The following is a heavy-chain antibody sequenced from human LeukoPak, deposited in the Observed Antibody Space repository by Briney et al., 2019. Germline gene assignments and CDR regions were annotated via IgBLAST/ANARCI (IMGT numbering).Heavy chain of an antibody. D-gene: IGHD6-13*01. V-gene: IGHV4-39*07. Sequence: SETLSLTCTVSGGSISSSSYYWGWIRRPPGKGLEWIGSIYYSGSTYYNPSLKSRVTISVDTSKDQFSLRLSSVTAADTAVYYCARDDSSSWYGPENWFDPWGQGTLVTVSS. CDR1: GGSISSSSYY. CDR2: IYYSGST. J-gene: IGHJ5*02. CDR3: ARDDSSSWYGPENWFDP.